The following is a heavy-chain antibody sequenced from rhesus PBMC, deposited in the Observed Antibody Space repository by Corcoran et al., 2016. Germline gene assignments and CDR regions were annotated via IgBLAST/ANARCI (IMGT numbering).Heavy chain of an antibody. J-gene: IGHJ3*01. CDR2: IYSSSGNT. Sequence: QVQLQESGPGLVNPLATLSLTCAVSGGSFSGRYYSWRWIRTPPGTGMEWIVVIYSSSGNTYYNPSLKSRVTISKDTSKNQFSLKLSSVTAADTAVYYCARGGGGWSDGAFDFWGQGLRVTVSS. V-gene: IGHV4S12*01. D-gene: IGHD6-37*01. CDR3: ARGGGGWSDGAFDF. CDR1: GGSFSGRYYS.